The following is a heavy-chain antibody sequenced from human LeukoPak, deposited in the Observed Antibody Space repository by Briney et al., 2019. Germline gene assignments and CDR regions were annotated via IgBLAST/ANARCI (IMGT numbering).Heavy chain of an antibody. CDR1: GGTFSSYA. CDR2: IIPIFGTA. J-gene: IGHJ6*03. CDR3: ARSVGDSNYLYYYCMDV. Sequence: ASVKVSCKASGGTFSSYAISWVRQAPGQGLEWMGGIIPIFGTANYAQKFQGRVTITADESTSAAYMELSSLRSEDTAAYYCARSVGDSNYLYYYCMDVWSKGTTVTVSS. D-gene: IGHD4-11*01. V-gene: IGHV1-69*13.